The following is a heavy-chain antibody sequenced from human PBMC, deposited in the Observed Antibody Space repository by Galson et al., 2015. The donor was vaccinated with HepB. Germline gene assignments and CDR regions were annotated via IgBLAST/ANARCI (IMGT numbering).Heavy chain of an antibody. CDR1: GFTFSSYW. Sequence: SLRLSCAASGFTFSSYWMSWVRQAPGKGLEWVANIKQDGSEKYYVDSVKGRFTISRDNAKNSLYLQMNSLRAEDTAVYYCARGEMSSGIVVVPAAIRYWGQGTLVTVSS. J-gene: IGHJ4*02. CDR3: ARGEMSSGIVVVPAAIRY. V-gene: IGHV3-7*01. CDR2: IKQDGSEK. D-gene: IGHD2-2*01.